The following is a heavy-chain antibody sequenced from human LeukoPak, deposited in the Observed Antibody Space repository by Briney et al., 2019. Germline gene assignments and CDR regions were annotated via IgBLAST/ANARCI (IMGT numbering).Heavy chain of an antibody. CDR3: ARHHYTVTTEYYFDY. V-gene: IGHV5-51*01. CDR1: GYSFSNYW. D-gene: IGHD4-17*01. CDR2: IYPGDSDT. Sequence: GESLKISCKGSGYSFSNYWIGWVRQMPGKGLEWMGIIYPGDSDTRYSPSFQGQVTISADKSITTAYLQWYSLKASDTAMYYCARHHYTVTTEYYFDYWGQGTLVTVSS. J-gene: IGHJ4*02.